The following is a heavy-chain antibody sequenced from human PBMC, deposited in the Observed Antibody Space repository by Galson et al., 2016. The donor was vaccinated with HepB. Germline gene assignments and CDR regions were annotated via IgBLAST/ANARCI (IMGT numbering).Heavy chain of an antibody. CDR3: ARAYCGGDCYGGMDV. CDR1: GFSLSTCGVG. D-gene: IGHD2-21*01. CDR2: IYWDDDK. V-gene: IGHV2-5*02. Sequence: PALVKPTQTLTLTCTFSGFSLSTCGVGVGWIRQPPGEALEWLTLIYWDDDKRYNPSLKSRLTVTKDTSKSQVVLTMTNVDPVDTATYYCARAYCGGDCYGGMDVWGQGTTVTVSS. J-gene: IGHJ6*02.